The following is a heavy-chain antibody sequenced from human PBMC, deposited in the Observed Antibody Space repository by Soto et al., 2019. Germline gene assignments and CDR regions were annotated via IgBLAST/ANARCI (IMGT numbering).Heavy chain of an antibody. D-gene: IGHD3-10*01. CDR1: GYTFTSYG. CDR2: ISAYNGNT. CDR3: ARVARYYGSGSAWFDP. V-gene: IGHV1-18*01. J-gene: IGHJ5*02. Sequence: ASVKVSCKASGYTFTSYGISWVRQAPGQGLEWMGWISAYNGNTNYAQKLQGRVTMTTDTSTSTAYMELRSLRSDDTAVYYCARVARYYGSGSAWFDPWGQGTLVTVSS.